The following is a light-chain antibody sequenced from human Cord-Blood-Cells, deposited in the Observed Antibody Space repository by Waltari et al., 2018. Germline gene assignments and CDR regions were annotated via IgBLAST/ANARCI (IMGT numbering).Light chain of an antibody. CDR2: EDN. J-gene: IGLJ3*02. Sequence: NFMLTQPHSVSESPGKTVTISCTRSSGSIASNYAPWYQQRPGSAPTTVIYEDNQRPAGVPDRFSGSIDSSSNSASLTSSGLKTEAEADYYCQSYDSSDWVFGGGTKLTVL. CDR3: QSYDSSDWV. V-gene: IGLV6-57*03. CDR1: SGSIASNY.